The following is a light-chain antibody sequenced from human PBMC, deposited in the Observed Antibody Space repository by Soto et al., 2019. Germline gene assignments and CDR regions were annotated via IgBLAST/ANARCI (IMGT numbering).Light chain of an antibody. CDR2: DVS. J-gene: IGLJ2*01. Sequence: QSALTQPASVSGSPGQSITISCTGTSSNVGGYNSVSWYQQHPGKAPKLMIYDVSDRPSGVSNRFSGSKSGNTASLTISGLQAEDEADYYCSSYTSSSNNPVVFGGGTKLTVL. CDR3: SSYTSSSNNPVV. V-gene: IGLV2-14*01. CDR1: SSNVGGYNS.